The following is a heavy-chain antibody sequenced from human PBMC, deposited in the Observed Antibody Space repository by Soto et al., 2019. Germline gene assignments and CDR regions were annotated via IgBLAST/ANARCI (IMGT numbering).Heavy chain of an antibody. CDR1: GVTVSSNY. CDR3: ARHGYNSGGGYFDY. D-gene: IGHD5-18*01. CDR2: IYSGGST. J-gene: IGHJ4*02. Sequence: EVQLVESGGGLVQPGGSLRLSCAASGVTVSSNYMSWVRQAPGKGLEWVSVIYSGGSTYYADSVKGRFTISRDNSKNTLYLQMNSLRAEDTAVYYCARHGYNSGGGYFDYWGQGPLVTVSS. V-gene: IGHV3-66*04.